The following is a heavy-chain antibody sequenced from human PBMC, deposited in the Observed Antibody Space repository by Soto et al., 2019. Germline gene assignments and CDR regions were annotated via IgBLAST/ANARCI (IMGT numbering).Heavy chain of an antibody. CDR1: GGSIRRGSDQ. CDR3: ARGLITGSHYSGGWYYFDS. V-gene: IGHV4-39*01. Sequence: SETLSLTCAVAGGSIRRGSDQWGWIRQPPGRGLEWIGSVHHSGTTYYNPSVKSRVTISVDTSSNRFSLKLASVTAADTAVYYCARGLITGSHYSGGWYYFDSWGQGTQVTSPQ. J-gene: IGHJ4*02. CDR2: VHHSGTT. D-gene: IGHD6-19*01.